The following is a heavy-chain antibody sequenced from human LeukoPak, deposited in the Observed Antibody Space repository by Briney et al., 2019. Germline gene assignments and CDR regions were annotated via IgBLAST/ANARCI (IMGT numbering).Heavy chain of an antibody. J-gene: IGHJ4*02. CDR3: AKSTSSGWYLFDY. Sequence: RGSLRLSCAASGFTFSNYAMSCVRQPPGKGLEWVSAISGSGGSTYYADSVKGRFTISRDNSKNTLYLQMNSLRAEDTAVHYCAKSTSSGWYLFDYWGQGTLVTVSS. D-gene: IGHD6-19*01. V-gene: IGHV3-23*01. CDR1: GFTFSNYA. CDR2: ISGSGGST.